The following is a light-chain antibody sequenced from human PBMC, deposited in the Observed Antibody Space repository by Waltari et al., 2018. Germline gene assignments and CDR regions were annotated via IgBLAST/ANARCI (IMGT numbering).Light chain of an antibody. V-gene: IGKV3-20*01. CDR3: QQYGSSPQT. Sequence: EIVLTQSPGTLSLSPGEGAILSCRASQSVTSSYLAWYQQKPGQAPRLLIYGTSSRATGIPDRFSGSGSGTDFTLTISRLEPEDFAVYYCQQYGSSPQTFGQGTKVEIK. CDR2: GTS. CDR1: QSVTSSY. J-gene: IGKJ1*01.